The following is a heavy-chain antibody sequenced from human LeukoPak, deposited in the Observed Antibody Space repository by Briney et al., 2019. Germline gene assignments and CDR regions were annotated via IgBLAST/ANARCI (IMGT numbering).Heavy chain of an antibody. Sequence: PGGSLRLSCAASGYTFTGYYMHWVRQAPGQGLEWMGRINPNSGGTNYAQKFQGRVTMTRDTSISTAYMELSRLRSDDTAVYYCAMYDSSGGDWFDPWGQGTLVTVSS. CDR1: GYTFTGYY. CDR2: INPNSGGT. V-gene: IGHV1-2*06. D-gene: IGHD3-22*01. J-gene: IGHJ5*02. CDR3: AMYDSSGGDWFDP.